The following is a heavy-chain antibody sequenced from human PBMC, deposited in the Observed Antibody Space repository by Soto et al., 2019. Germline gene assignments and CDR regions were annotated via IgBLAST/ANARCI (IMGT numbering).Heavy chain of an antibody. J-gene: IGHJ4*02. CDR3: ATERRPQSSWRGPFAY. D-gene: IGHD6-13*01. V-gene: IGHV1-69*13. Sequence: SVQVSCKASGGTFSTYAISWVRQAPGQGLEWMGGVIPIFGTANYAQKFQGRVTITADVSTRTAYIELSSLRSEDTAVYYCATERRPQSSWRGPFAYWGQGTLVTVSS. CDR2: VIPIFGTA. CDR1: GGTFSTYA.